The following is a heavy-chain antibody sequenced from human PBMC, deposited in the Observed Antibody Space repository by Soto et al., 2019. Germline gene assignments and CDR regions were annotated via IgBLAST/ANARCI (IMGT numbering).Heavy chain of an antibody. V-gene: IGHV4-30-2*01. J-gene: IGHJ5*02. D-gene: IGHD3-22*01. CDR2: IYHSGST. Sequence: QLQLQESGSGLVKPSQTLSLTCAVSGGSISSGGYSWSWIRQPPGKGLEWIGYIYHSGSTYYNPSLKRRVTISVDRSKNQFSLKLSSVTAADTAVYYCARGYYYDSSGYYSGWFDPWGQGTLVTVSS. CDR1: GGSISSGGYS. CDR3: ARGYYYDSSGYYSGWFDP.